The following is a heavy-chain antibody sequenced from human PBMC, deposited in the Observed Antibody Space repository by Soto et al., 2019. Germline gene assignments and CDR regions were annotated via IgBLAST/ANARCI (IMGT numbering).Heavy chain of an antibody. CDR1: GGSISSYY. J-gene: IGHJ4*02. D-gene: IGHD1-26*01. CDR2: IYYSGSS. Sequence: QVQLQESGPGLVKHSETLSLTCTVSGGSISSYYWSWIRQPPGKGLEWIGFIYYSGSSSYNPSLKSRVTISVDTSKNQFSLKLSSVTAADTAVYYCARYSGTYYVYWGQGILVTVSS. V-gene: IGHV4-59*01. CDR3: ARYSGTYYVY.